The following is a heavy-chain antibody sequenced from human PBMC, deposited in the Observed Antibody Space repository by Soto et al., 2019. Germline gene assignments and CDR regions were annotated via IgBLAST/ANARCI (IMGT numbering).Heavy chain of an antibody. Sequence: SETLSLTCAVYSGSFSGYYWSWIRQPPGKGLEWIGEINHSGSTNYNPSLKSRVTISVDTSKNQFSLKLSSVTAADTAVYYCARGITIFGVVIRGFDPWGQGTLVTVSS. CDR2: INHSGST. D-gene: IGHD3-3*01. CDR1: SGSFSGYY. CDR3: ARGITIFGVVIRGFDP. V-gene: IGHV4-34*01. J-gene: IGHJ5*02.